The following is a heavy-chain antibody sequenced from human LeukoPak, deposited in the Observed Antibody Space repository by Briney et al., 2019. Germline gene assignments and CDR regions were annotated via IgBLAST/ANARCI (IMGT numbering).Heavy chain of an antibody. CDR2: ISYDGSNK. J-gene: IGHJ2*01. Sequence: PGGSLRLSCAASGFTFSSYGMHWVRLAPGKGLEWVAVISYDGSNKYYADSVKGRFTISRDNSKNTLYLQMNSLRAEDTAVYYCARGNVGIGFYWYFDLWGRGTLVTVSS. V-gene: IGHV3-30*03. CDR3: ARGNVGIGFYWYFDL. D-gene: IGHD7-27*01. CDR1: GFTFSSYG.